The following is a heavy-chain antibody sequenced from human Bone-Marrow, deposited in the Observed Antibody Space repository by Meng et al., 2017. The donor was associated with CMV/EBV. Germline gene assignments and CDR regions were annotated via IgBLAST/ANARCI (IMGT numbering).Heavy chain of an antibody. CDR3: AREYCTTPICSYKPNWYDP. J-gene: IGHJ5*02. CDR1: GHAFSNYY. D-gene: IGHD2-2*01. CDR2: IQASGGEP. Sequence: ASVKVSCKASTSGHAFSNYYVHWVRQAPGQGLEWVGMIQASGGEPTYAQRFQGRVTVTRDTSTSTIFLDMRSLRSDDTALYFCAREYCTTPICSYKPNWYDPWGQGTQVTVSS. V-gene: IGHV1-46*01.